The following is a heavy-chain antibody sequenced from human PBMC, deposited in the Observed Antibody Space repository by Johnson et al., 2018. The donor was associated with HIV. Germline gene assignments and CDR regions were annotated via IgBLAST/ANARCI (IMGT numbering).Heavy chain of an antibody. Sequence: VQLVESGGGLVQPGRSLRLSCAASGFTFDDYAMHWVRQAPGKGLEWVSGISWNSGSIGYADSVKGRFTISRDNAKNSLYLQMNSLRAEDTALYYCAKDKELRGSELGIAFDIWGQGTMVTVSS. J-gene: IGHJ3*02. V-gene: IGHV3-9*01. D-gene: IGHD7-27*01. CDR3: AKDKELRGSELGIAFDI. CDR1: GFTFDDYA. CDR2: ISWNSGSI.